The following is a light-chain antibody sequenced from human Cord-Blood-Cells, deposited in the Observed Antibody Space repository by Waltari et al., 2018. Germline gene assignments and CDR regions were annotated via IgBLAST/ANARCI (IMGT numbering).Light chain of an antibody. CDR2: SAS. J-gene: IGKJ1*01. CDR3: QQYYSTPWT. V-gene: IGKV4-1*01. CDR1: QSVLYSSKNKNY. Sequence: DIVMTQSPDSLAVSLGERATINCKSSQSVLYSSKNKNYLAWYQQKPGQPPKLLISSASTRESGVPDRVSGSGSGTDFTLTISSLQAEDVAVYYCQQYYSTPWTFGQGTKVEIK.